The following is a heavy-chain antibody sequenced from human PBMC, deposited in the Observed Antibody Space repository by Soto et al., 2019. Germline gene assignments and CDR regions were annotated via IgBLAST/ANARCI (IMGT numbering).Heavy chain of an antibody. CDR2: ISAYNGNT. V-gene: IGHV1-18*01. CDR1: GYTFTSYG. J-gene: IGHJ6*02. CDR3: ARYYPPIAAAGTYYYGMDV. D-gene: IGHD6-13*01. Sequence: QVQLVQSGAEVKKPGASVKVSCKASGYTFTSYGISWVRQAPGQGLEWMGWISAYNGNTNYAQKLQGRVTMTTDTSTRTAYMVLRSLRSDDTAVYYCARYYPPIAAAGTYYYGMDVWGQGTTVTVSS.